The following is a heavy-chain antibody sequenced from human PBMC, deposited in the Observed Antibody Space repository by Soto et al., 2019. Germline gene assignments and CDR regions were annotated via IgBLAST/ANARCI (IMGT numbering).Heavy chain of an antibody. Sequence: QVQLVQSGAEVKKPGASVKVSCKASGDTFTDYYIHWVRQAPGQGLEWMGTVNPSGGHTTYAQHCLGRMTMTRDTSPSTLYMELTSLTSEDTAVDYCARGGPVVVVTAALDYWGQGTLVTVSS. CDR3: ARGGPVVVVTAALDY. D-gene: IGHD2-21*02. CDR2: VNPSGGHT. J-gene: IGHJ4*02. V-gene: IGHV1-46*01. CDR1: GDTFTDYY.